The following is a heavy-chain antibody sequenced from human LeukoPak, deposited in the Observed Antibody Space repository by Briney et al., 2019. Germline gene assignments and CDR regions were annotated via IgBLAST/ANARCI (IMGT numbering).Heavy chain of an antibody. D-gene: IGHD4-17*01. CDR2: IRGSGASS. J-gene: IGHJ3*01. CDR1: GFTFSNYA. Sequence: PGGSLRLSCEASGFTFSNYAMTWVRQAPGKGLEWVSSIRGSGASSFYADSVKGRFAMSRDNSKSTLYLQMNSLRVGDTAVHYCGRDPNGDYVGAFDFGGQGTLVTVSS. CDR3: GRDPNGDYVGAFDF. V-gene: IGHV3-23*01.